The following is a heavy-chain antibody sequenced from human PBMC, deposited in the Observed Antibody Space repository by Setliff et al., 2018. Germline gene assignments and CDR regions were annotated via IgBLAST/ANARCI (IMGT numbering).Heavy chain of an antibody. Sequence: GASVKVSCKASGYTFTNYGITWVRQAPGRGLEWMGWINNYSFKTTYAQKFLDRVTITTDTSATTAYMELGSLRSDDTAVYYCARIGPSNWGIRGYNWLDPWGQGTLVTVSS. CDR2: INNYSFKT. J-gene: IGHJ5*02. V-gene: IGHV1-18*01. CDR3: ARIGPSNWGIRGYNWLDP. D-gene: IGHD6-13*01. CDR1: GYTFTNYG.